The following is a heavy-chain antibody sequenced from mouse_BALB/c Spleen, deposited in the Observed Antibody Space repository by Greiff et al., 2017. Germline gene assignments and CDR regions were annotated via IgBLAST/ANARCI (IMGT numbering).Heavy chain of an antibody. V-gene: IGHV5-6-5*01. J-gene: IGHJ4*01. CDR2: ISSGGST. Sequence: EVQGVESGGGLVKPGGSLKLSCAASGFTFSSYAMSWVRQTPEKRLEWVASISSGGSTYYPDSVKGRFTISRDNARNILYLQMSSLRSEDTAMYYCARGDYYAMDYWGQGTSVTVSS. CDR1: GFTFSSYA. CDR3: ARGDYYAMDY.